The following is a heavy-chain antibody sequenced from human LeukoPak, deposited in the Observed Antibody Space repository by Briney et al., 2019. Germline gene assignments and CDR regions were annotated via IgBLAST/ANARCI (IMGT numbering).Heavy chain of an antibody. Sequence: GGSLRLSCAASGLTFRTYAMSWVRQAPGKGLEWVANIKQDGSETNYVDSVKGRFTIYRDNAKNSLYLQMNSLRAEDTAVYYCARGRLPLDYWGQGTLVTVSS. CDR3: ARGRLPLDY. V-gene: IGHV3-7*01. J-gene: IGHJ4*02. CDR2: IKQDGSET. CDR1: GLTFRTYA. D-gene: IGHD4-11*01.